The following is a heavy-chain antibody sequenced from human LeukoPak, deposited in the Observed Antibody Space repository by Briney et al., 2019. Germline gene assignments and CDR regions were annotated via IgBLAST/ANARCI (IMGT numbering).Heavy chain of an antibody. CDR1: GYTFTSYD. V-gene: IGHV1-8*01. CDR2: MNPNSGNT. Sequence: ASVKVSCKASGYTFTSYDINWVRQATGQGLEWMGWMNPNSGNTGYAQKFQGRVTMTRNTSISTAYMELSSLRSEDTAVYYCATESQASYYYGMDIWGQGTTVTVSS. CDR3: ATESQASYYYGMDI. J-gene: IGHJ6*02. D-gene: IGHD1-26*01.